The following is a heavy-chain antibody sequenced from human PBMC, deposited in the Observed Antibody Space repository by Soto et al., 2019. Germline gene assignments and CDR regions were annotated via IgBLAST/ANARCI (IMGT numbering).Heavy chain of an antibody. D-gene: IGHD6-13*01. CDR2: IKQDGSEK. V-gene: IGHV3-7*01. CDR3: ARAGSWYGHSYYYYGMDV. CDR1: GFTFSSYW. Sequence: EVQLVESGGGLVQPGGSLRLSCAASGFTFSSYWMSWVRQAPGKGLEWVANIKQDGSEKDYVDSVKGRFTISRDNAKNSLYLQMNSLRAEDPAVYYCARAGSWYGHSYYYYGMDVWGQGTTVTVSS. J-gene: IGHJ6*02.